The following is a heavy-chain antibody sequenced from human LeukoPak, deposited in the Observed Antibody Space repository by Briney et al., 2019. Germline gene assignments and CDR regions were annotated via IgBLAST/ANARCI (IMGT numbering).Heavy chain of an antibody. Sequence: GGSLRLSCAASGFVFSNFGMHWVRQAPGKGLEWVALITYDGSSEFYADSVKGRFTISRDNAKNSLYLQMNSLRAEDTAVYYCARGRPFPHYWGQGTLVTVSS. CDR1: GFVFSNFG. J-gene: IGHJ4*02. CDR2: ITYDGSSE. V-gene: IGHV3-30*03. CDR3: ARGRPFPHY. D-gene: IGHD1-1*01.